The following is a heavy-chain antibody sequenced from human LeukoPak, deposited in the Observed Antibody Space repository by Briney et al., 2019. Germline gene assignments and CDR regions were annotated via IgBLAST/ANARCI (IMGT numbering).Heavy chain of an antibody. CDR2: INHSGST. D-gene: IGHD6-13*01. V-gene: IGHV4-34*01. CDR1: GGSFSGYY. J-gene: IGHJ5*02. CDR3: ARGRGRSSLRIAAAAPYNWFDP. Sequence: SETLSLTCAVYGGSFSGYYWSWIRQPPGKGLEWIGEINHSGSTNYNPSLKSRVTISVDTSKNQFSLTLSSVTAADTAVYYCARGRGRSSLRIAAAAPYNWFDPWGQGTLVTVSS.